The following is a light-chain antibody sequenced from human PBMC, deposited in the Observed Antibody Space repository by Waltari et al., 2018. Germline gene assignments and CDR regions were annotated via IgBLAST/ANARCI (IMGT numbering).Light chain of an antibody. CDR1: QSVSRY. Sequence: EIVLPQSPATLSLSPGESATLSCRASQSVSRYLAWYQQKSGQAPRLLIYDTSNRATGIPARFSGSGSGTDFILTINSVEAEDFAVYYCQERSNWPSWTFGQGTKVEIK. V-gene: IGKV3-11*01. CDR3: QERSNWPSWT. J-gene: IGKJ1*01. CDR2: DTS.